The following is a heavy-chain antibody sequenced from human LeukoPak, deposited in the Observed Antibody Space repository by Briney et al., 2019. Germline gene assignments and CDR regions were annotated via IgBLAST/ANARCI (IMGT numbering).Heavy chain of an antibody. Sequence: GGSLRLSCEGSGFTFSNYWMSWVRQAPGKGLEWVAVISYDGSNKYYADSVKGRFTISRDNSKNTLYLQMNSLRAEDTAVYYCAKGDTALPFFDYWGQGTLVTVSS. CDR2: ISYDGSNK. J-gene: IGHJ4*02. D-gene: IGHD5-18*01. V-gene: IGHV3-30*18. CDR3: AKGDTALPFFDY. CDR1: GFTFSNYW.